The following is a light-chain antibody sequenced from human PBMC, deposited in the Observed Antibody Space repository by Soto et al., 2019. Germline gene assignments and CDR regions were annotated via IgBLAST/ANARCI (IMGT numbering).Light chain of an antibody. CDR3: CSYAGSSTGV. CDR2: EGS. CDR1: SSDVGSYNL. J-gene: IGLJ3*02. Sequence: QSALTQPASVSGSPGQSITLSCTGTSSDVGSYNLVSWYQQYPGKAPKLMIYEGSKRPSGVSNRFSGSKSGNTASLTISGLQAEDEADFYCCSYAGSSTGVFGGGTKLTVL. V-gene: IGLV2-23*01.